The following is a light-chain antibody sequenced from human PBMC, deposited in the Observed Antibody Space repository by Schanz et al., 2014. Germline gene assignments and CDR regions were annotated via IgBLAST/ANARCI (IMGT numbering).Light chain of an antibody. V-gene: IGLV1-40*01. CDR1: SSNIGAGYD. Sequence: QSVLTQPPSVSGAPGQRVTISCTGSSSNIGAGYDVHWYQQLPGTAPKLLIHGDTNRPSGVPDRFSGSKSGNTASLTVSGLQAEDEADYYCCSYAGSYTLVFGGGTKLTVL. CDR2: GDT. J-gene: IGLJ2*01. CDR3: CSYAGSYTLV.